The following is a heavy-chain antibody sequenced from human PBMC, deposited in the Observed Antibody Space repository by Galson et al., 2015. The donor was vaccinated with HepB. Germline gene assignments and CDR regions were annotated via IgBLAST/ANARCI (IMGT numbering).Heavy chain of an antibody. CDR1: GFTFSSYA. D-gene: IGHD3-22*01. CDR3: AKDSYYFDSSGYYGYFQH. CDR2: ISGSGGST. J-gene: IGHJ1*01. V-gene: IGHV3-23*01. Sequence: SLRLSCAASGFTFSSYAMSWVRQAPGKGLEWVSAISGSGGSTYYADSVKDRFTISRDNSKNTLYLQMNSLRAEDTAVYYCAKDSYYFDSSGYYGYFQHWGQGTLVTVSS.